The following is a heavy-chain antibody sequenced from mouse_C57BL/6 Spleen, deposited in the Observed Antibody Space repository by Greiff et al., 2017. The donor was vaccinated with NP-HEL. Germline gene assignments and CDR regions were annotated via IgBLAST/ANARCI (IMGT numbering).Heavy chain of an antibody. CDR3: ARGLPSWFAY. V-gene: IGHV3-1*01. D-gene: IGHD2-1*01. J-gene: IGHJ3*01. CDR2: ISYSGST. Sequence: EVKLQESGPGMVKPSQSLSLTCTVTGYSITSGYDWHWIRHFPGNKLEWMGYISYSGSTNYNPSLKSRISITHDTSKNHFFLKLNSVTTEDTATHYCARGLPSWFAYWGQGTLVTVSA. CDR1: GYSITSGYD.